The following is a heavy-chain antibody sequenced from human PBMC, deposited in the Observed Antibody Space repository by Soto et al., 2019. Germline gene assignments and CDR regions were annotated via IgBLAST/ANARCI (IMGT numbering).Heavy chain of an antibody. CDR2: ISSSSSCI. D-gene: IGHD6-13*01. V-gene: IGHV3-21*01. Sequence: EVQLVESGGGLVKPGGSLRLSCAASGFTFSSYSMNWVRQAPGKGLEWVSSISSSSSCIYYADALKGRFTISRDNAKNSPYMQMNSLRAEDTAVYYCARDLVVAADGTSFYYYYMAVWGKGTTVTVSS. CDR1: GFTFSSYS. CDR3: ARDLVVAADGTSFYYYYMAV. J-gene: IGHJ6*03.